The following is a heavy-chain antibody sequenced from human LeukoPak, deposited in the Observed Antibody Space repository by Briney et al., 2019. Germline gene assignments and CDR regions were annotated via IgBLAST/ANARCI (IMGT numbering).Heavy chain of an antibody. CDR1: GYTFTSYY. J-gene: IGHJ4*02. D-gene: IGHD5-18*01. CDR3: ARDEGSGTARYYFDY. CDR2: INPSGGST. V-gene: IGHV1-46*01. Sequence: ASVKVSCKASGYTFTSYYMHWVRQAPGQGLEWMGIINPSGGSTSYAQKFQGRVTMTRDTSTSTVYMELSSLRSADTAVYYCARDEGSGTARYYFDYWGQGTLVTVSS.